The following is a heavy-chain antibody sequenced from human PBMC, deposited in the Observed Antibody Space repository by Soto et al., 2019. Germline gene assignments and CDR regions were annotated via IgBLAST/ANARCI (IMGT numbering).Heavy chain of an antibody. J-gene: IGHJ4*02. CDR2: ISYDGSNK. D-gene: IGHD6-19*01. Sequence: QVQLVESGGGVVQPGRSLRLSCVASGFTFSSYAMHWVRQAPGKGLEWVAVISYDGSNKYYADSVKGRFTISRDNSKMLYLQMNSLRAEDTAVYYCVRDKSPYSSGWHNRHFDYWGQGTLVTVSS. CDR3: VRDKSPYSSGWHNRHFDY. V-gene: IGHV3-30-3*01. CDR1: GFTFSSYA.